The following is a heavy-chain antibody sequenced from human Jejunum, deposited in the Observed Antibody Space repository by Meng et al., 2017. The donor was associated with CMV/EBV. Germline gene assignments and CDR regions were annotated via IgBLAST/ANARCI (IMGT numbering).Heavy chain of an antibody. Sequence: TISSYVMSWGRQAAERGVEWVSGISSSSSSTYYADSVKGRFTITRDNSKNTLYLQINSLRAEDTAIYYCAKVRIVCSSTSCYPNWFDPWGQGTLVTVSS. CDR3: AKVRIVCSSTSCYPNWFDP. D-gene: IGHD2-2*01. J-gene: IGHJ5*02. CDR1: TISSYV. V-gene: IGHV3-23*01. CDR2: ISSSSSST.